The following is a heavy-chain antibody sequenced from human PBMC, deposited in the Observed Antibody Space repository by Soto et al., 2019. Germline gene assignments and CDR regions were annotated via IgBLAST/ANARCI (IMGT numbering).Heavy chain of an antibody. CDR1: GVSVSSGSFY. J-gene: IGHJ4*02. CDR3: ARGATVTQYDY. D-gene: IGHD4-17*01. CDR2: ISYSGTT. V-gene: IGHV4-61*01. Sequence: SETLSLTCTVSGVSVSSGSFYWAWIRQPPGKGLEWIGFISYSGTTNYNPSLKIRVTISVDTSRSQISLTVSSLPAAYSAVYYCARGATVTQYDYWGQGTLVTVAS.